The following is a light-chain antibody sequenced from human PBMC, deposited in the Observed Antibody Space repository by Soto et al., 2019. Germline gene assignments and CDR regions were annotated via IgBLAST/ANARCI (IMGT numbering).Light chain of an antibody. V-gene: IGKV3-11*01. CDR3: QQRNNWPPSIT. Sequence: EIVLTQSPATLSLPPGEKATLSCRASQSVDGNLAWYQQKPGQAPRLLIYDASDRATGIPARFSGSGSETDFTLTISSLEPDDFAVYYCQQRNNWPPSITFGQGTRLEIK. CDR2: DAS. J-gene: IGKJ5*01. CDR1: QSVDGN.